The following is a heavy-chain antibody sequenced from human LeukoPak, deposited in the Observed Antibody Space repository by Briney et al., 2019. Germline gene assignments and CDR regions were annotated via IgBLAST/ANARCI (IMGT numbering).Heavy chain of an antibody. CDR1: GDSISSSSYY. CDR2: IYYSGST. J-gene: IGHJ6*03. CDR3: ARYYYDSSGYAIYYYYMDV. D-gene: IGHD3-22*01. Sequence: SETLSLTCTVSGDSISSSSYYWGWIRQPPGKGLEWIGSIYYSGSTYYNPSLKSRVTISVDTSKNQFSLKLSSVTAADTAVYYCARYYYDSSGYAIYYYYMDVWGKGTTVTISS. V-gene: IGHV4-39*07.